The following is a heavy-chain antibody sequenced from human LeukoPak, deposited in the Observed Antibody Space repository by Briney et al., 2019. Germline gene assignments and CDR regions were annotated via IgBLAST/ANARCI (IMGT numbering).Heavy chain of an antibody. CDR1: GFTFSSYG. CDR2: IRYDGSNK. D-gene: IGHD4-11*01. J-gene: IGHJ4*02. CDR3: AKLDDYRNYRPLDY. V-gene: IGHV3-30*02. Sequence: GGSLRLSCAASGFTFSSYGMHWVRHAPGKGLEWVAFIRYDGSNKYYADSVKGRFTISRDNSTNTLYLQMNSLRAEDTAVYYCAKLDDYRNYRPLDYWGQGTQVTVSS.